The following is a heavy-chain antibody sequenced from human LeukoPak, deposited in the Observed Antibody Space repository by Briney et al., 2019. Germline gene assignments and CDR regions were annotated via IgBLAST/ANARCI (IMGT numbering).Heavy chain of an antibody. CDR1: GFTFGSLS. CDR3: ANDVGAATGYWYFDL. V-gene: IGHV3-48*02. J-gene: IGHJ2*01. D-gene: IGHD6-13*01. CDR2: ISSSTITT. Sequence: GGSLRLSCETPGFTFGSLSINWGRQTPGKGLEWVSYISSSTITTYYADSVKGRFTISRDNAKNSLYLQMNSLRDEDTAVYYCANDVGAATGYWYFDLWGRGTLVTVSS.